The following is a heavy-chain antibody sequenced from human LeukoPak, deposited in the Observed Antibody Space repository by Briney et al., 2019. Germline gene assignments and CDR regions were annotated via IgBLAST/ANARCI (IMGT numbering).Heavy chain of an antibody. D-gene: IGHD6-13*01. V-gene: IGHV3-23*01. CDR2: NSGSGGTT. J-gene: IGHJ4*02. Sequence: PGGSLRLSCAASGFTFTSYAMSWVRQAPGKGLEWVSANSGSGGTTYYADSVKGRFTISRDISKNTLYLQMNSLRAEDTAVYYCAKDLKPAAGPFDYWGQGTLVTASS. CDR1: GFTFTSYA. CDR3: AKDLKPAAGPFDY.